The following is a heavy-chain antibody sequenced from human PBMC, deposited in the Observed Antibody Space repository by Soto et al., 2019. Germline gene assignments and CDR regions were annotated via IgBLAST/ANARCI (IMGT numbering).Heavy chain of an antibody. CDR2: IYPEDSDT. J-gene: IGHJ5*02. CDR3: ARHNRYSSTWFEGWFDP. V-gene: IGHV5-51*01. CDR1: GYSFTNYW. Sequence: GESLKISCKGSGYSFTNYWIGWVRQMPGKDLEWIGIIYPEDSDTRYSPFFQGQVTISADKSISAAYLQWSSLKASDTAMYYCARHNRYSSTWFEGWFDPWGQGTPVTSPQ. D-gene: IGHD6-13*01.